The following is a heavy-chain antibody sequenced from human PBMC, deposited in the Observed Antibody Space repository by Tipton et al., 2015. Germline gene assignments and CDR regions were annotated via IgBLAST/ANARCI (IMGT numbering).Heavy chain of an antibody. CDR1: GGSVSSGSYY. D-gene: IGHD4-23*01. Sequence: TLSLTCTVSGGSVSSGSYYWGWIRQPPGKGLEWIGSIYHRGDTNYNPSLKSRVTISLDTSKNQFSLKLNSVTASDTAVYYCARARGRHGGLFDSWGQGILVTVSS. CDR2: IYHRGDT. CDR3: ARARGRHGGLFDS. J-gene: IGHJ4*02. V-gene: IGHV4-39*07.